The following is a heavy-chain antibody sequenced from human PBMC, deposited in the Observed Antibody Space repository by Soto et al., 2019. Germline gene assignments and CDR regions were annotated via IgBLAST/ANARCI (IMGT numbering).Heavy chain of an antibody. D-gene: IGHD2-15*01. V-gene: IGHV1-69*13. J-gene: IGHJ4*02. Sequence: SVNVSCKASGGTFSSDSFSWVRQAPGQGLEWMGGIIPMFDTPIYAQKFQDRVTITADESTSTAYMQLSSLRSGDTAVYYCARSGGLDRDFNYWGQGSLVTVSS. CDR1: GGTFSSDS. CDR2: IIPMFDTP. CDR3: ARSGGLDRDFNY.